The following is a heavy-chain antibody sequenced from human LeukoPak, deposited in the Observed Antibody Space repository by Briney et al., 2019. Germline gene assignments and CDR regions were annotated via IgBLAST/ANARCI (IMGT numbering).Heavy chain of an antibody. CDR1: GFTFSNYG. J-gene: IGHJ5*01. V-gene: IGHV3-48*01. D-gene: IGHD3-22*01. CDR2: ITSSSSI. CDR3: AREWSLLRWFDY. Sequence: GGSLRLSCAASGFTFSNYGMNWVRQAPGKGLEWVSFITSSSSIYYADSVKGRFTISRDNAKNSLFLQMNSLRAEDTAVYYCAREWSLLRWFDYWGQGTLVTVSS.